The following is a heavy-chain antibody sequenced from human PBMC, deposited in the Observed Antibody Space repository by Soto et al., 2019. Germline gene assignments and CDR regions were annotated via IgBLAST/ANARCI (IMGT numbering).Heavy chain of an antibody. Sequence: ASVKVSCKVSGYTLTELSMHWVRQAPGKGLEWMGGFDPEDGETIYAQKFQGRVTMTEDTSTDTAYMELSSLRSEDTAVYYCATGEMERRSFYYWGQGTLVTVSS. V-gene: IGHV1-24*01. CDR3: ATGEMERRSFYY. CDR1: GYTLTELS. CDR2: FDPEDGET. J-gene: IGHJ4*02. D-gene: IGHD1-1*01.